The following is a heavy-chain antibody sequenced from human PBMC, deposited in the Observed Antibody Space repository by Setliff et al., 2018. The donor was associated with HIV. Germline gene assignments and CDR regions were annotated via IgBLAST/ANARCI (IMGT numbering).Heavy chain of an antibody. CDR1: GFTFSTFA. J-gene: IGHJ4*02. D-gene: IGHD1-7*01. Sequence: GGSLRLSCTASGFTFSTFAMHWVRQAPGKGPEWVSVITYDGSRTYYADSVKGRFTISRDNSKNTLYLQMNSLRAEDTAVYYCARVTGTTVFHYWGQGTLVTVSS. CDR3: ARVTGTTVFHY. V-gene: IGHV3-30*07. CDR2: ITYDGSRT.